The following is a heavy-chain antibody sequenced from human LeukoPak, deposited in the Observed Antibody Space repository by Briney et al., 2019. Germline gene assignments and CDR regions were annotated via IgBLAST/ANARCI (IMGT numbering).Heavy chain of an antibody. Sequence: SETLSLTCTVSGGSISSYYWSWIRRPPGKGPEWIGYIYYSGSTNYNPSLKSRITISVDTSKKQFSLKLTSVTAADTAVYYCARGDSGWSADFDYWGQGTLVTVSS. CDR2: IYYSGST. CDR3: ARGDSGWSADFDY. CDR1: GGSISSYY. V-gene: IGHV4-59*01. D-gene: IGHD6-19*01. J-gene: IGHJ4*02.